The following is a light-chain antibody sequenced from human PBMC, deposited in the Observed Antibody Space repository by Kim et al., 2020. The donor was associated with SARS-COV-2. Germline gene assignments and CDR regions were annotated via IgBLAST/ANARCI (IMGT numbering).Light chain of an antibody. CDR1: QSISSEF. CDR2: GAS. J-gene: IGKJ2*01. Sequence: RGERATLSCRASQSISSEFLALYQQISGQSPRLLIFGASNRAAGIPDRFSGGGSGTDFTLTITRLEPADSAIYYCQQYSASPPAYTFGQGTKLEI. CDR3: QQYSASPPAYT. V-gene: IGKV3-20*01.